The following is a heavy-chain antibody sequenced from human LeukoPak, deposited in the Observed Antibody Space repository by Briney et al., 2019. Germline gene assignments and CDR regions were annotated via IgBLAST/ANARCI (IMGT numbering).Heavy chain of an antibody. Sequence: PSETLSLTCTVSGGSISSYYWSWIWQPPGKGLEWIGFIYYSGTANYNPSLKSRVTISVDTSKNQFSLKLTSVTAADTAVYYCARVNTEGSADYWGQGTLVTVSS. CDR2: IYYSGTA. D-gene: IGHD6-19*01. V-gene: IGHV4-59*01. CDR1: GGSISSYY. J-gene: IGHJ4*02. CDR3: ARVNTEGSADY.